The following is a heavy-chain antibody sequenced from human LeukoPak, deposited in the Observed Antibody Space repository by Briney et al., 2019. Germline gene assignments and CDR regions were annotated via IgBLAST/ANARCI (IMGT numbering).Heavy chain of an antibody. Sequence: PGGSLRLSCAASGFTFSSYGMSWVRQAPGKGLEWVSGMSGSGGSTYYADSVKGRFTISRDNSRDTLYLQMNTLRAEDTAVYYCAKDREYSYVYDAFDIWGQGTLVTVSS. V-gene: IGHV3-23*01. D-gene: IGHD3-16*01. CDR1: GFTFSSYG. CDR2: MSGSGGST. CDR3: AKDREYSYVYDAFDI. J-gene: IGHJ3*02.